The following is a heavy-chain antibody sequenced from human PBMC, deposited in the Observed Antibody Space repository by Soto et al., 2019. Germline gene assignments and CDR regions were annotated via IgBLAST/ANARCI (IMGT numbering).Heavy chain of an antibody. CDR1: GYTFTSYG. J-gene: IGHJ5*02. CDR3: ARGDKIAVAGTRNFDP. CDR2: ISAYNGNT. Sequence: ASVKVSCKASGYTFTSYGISWVRQAPGQGLEWMGWISAYNGNTNYAQKLQGRVTMTTDTSTSTAYMELRSLRSDDTAVYYCARGDKIAVAGTRNFDPWGQGTLVTVSS. D-gene: IGHD6-19*01. V-gene: IGHV1-18*01.